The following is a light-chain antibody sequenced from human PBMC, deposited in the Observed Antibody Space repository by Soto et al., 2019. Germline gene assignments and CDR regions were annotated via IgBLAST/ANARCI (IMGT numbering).Light chain of an antibody. CDR1: SGHSRNA. CDR3: QTWETGSVI. V-gene: IGLV4-69*01. CDR2: VNNDDSH. J-gene: IGLJ2*01. Sequence: QTVVTQSPSASASLGASVKLTCTLSSGHSRNAIAWHQQLPQKGPRYLMKVNNDDSHTKGAGIPDRFSGSSSGAERYLIISSLQSDDEADYYCQTWETGSVIFGGGTQLTVL.